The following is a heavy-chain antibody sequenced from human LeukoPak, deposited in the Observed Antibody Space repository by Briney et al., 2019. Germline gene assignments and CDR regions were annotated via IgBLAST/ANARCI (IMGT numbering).Heavy chain of an antibody. CDR1: GFTFSSYG. Sequence: GGSLRLSCAASGFTFSSYGMHWVRQAPGKGLEWVAFIRYDGSNKYYADSVKGRFTISRDNSKNTLYLQMNSLRAGDTAVYYCAKGDRYDFWSDYWGQGTLVTVSS. J-gene: IGHJ4*02. CDR3: AKGDRYDFWSDY. CDR2: IRYDGSNK. D-gene: IGHD3-3*01. V-gene: IGHV3-30*02.